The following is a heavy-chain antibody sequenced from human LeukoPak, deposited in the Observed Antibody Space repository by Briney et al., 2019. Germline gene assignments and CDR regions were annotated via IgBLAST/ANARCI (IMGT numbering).Heavy chain of an antibody. CDR1: GGSISSSSYY. CDR2: IYYSGST. V-gene: IGHV4-39*07. Sequence: PSETLSLTCTVSGGSISSSSYYWGWIRQPPGKGLEWIGSIYYSGSTYYNPSLKSRVTISVDTSKNQFSLKLSSVTAADTAVYYCARAVSPFYYFDYWGQGTLVTVSS. J-gene: IGHJ4*02. CDR3: ARAVSPFYYFDY.